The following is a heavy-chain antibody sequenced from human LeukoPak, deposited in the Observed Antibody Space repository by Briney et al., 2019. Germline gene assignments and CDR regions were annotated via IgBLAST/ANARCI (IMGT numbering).Heavy chain of an antibody. V-gene: IGHV1-69*04. J-gene: IGHJ2*01. Sequence: AASVKVSCKASGGTFSSYAISWVRQAPGQGLEWMGRITPIPGLANYAQKFQGRVTITADESTSTAYMELSSLRSEDTAVYYCARMVRYWYFDLWGRGTLVIVSS. CDR2: ITPIPGLA. CDR1: GGTFSSYA. D-gene: IGHD6-13*01. CDR3: ARMVRYWYFDL.